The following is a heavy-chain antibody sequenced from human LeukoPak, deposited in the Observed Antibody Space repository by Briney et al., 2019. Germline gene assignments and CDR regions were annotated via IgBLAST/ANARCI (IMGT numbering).Heavy chain of an antibody. J-gene: IGHJ4*02. D-gene: IGHD5-18*01. CDR1: GGSISNYY. V-gene: IGHV4-59*01. CDR3: ARGDVVIRGYSYGYPIHFDY. CDR2: IYYSGST. Sequence: SETLSLTCTVSGGSISNYYWNWIRQPPGKGLEWIGYIYYSGSTNYNPSLKSRVTISVDTSKNQFSLKLSSVTAADTAVYYCARGDVVIRGYSYGYPIHFDYWGQGTLVTVSS.